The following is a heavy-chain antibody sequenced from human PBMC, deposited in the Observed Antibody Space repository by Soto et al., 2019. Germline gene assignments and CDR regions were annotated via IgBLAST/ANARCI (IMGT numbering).Heavy chain of an antibody. Sequence: QVQLVQSGAEVKKPGASVKVSCKASGYIFTEYHIHWVRQAPGQGLEFMGWINTNNGGAGSAQQFQGRVTVTRDTSINTVYLELSNLRSADTAVYFCAKERGSDSLHPSYTWFDTWGQGNLITVSS. CDR2: INTNNGGA. CDR1: GYIFTEYH. CDR3: AKERGSDSLHPSYTWFDT. V-gene: IGHV1-2*02. D-gene: IGHD6-25*01. J-gene: IGHJ5*02.